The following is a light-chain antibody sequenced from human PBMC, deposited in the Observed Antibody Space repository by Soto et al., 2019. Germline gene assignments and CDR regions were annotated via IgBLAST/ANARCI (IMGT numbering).Light chain of an antibody. CDR3: QQYNNWPPIT. J-gene: IGKJ4*01. CDR2: SAS. CDR1: QSVSSS. Sequence: TQSPGTLSLSPGERATLSCRASQSVSSSSLAWYQQNPGQAPRLLIYSASTRATGIPTRFSGSGSGTEFTLTISSLQSEDFGIYYCQQYNNWPPITFGGGTKVDIK. V-gene: IGKV3-15*01.